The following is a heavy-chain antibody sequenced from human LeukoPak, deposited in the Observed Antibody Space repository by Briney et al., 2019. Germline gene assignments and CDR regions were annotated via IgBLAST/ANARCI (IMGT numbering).Heavy chain of an antibody. D-gene: IGHD3-10*01. J-gene: IGHJ6*04. Sequence: PGRSLRLSCAASGFTFSSYGMHWVRQAPGKGLEWVAVIWYDGSNKYYADSVKGRFTISRDNSKNTLYLQMNSLRAEDTAVYYCASGVTMVRGVPSDHYYGMDVWGKGTTVTVSS. CDR1: GFTFSSYG. V-gene: IGHV3-33*01. CDR3: ASGVTMVRGVPSDHYYGMDV. CDR2: IWYDGSNK.